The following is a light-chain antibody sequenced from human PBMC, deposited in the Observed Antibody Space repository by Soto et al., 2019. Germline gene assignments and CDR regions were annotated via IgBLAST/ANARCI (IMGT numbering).Light chain of an antibody. CDR2: EVS. J-gene: IGLJ3*02. CDR1: SSDVGGYNY. Sequence: QSALTQPPSASGSLGQSVTISCTGTSSDVGGYNYVSWYQQHPGKAPKLMIYEVSKQPSGVPDRLSGSKSGNTASLTVSGLQAEDEAEYYCSSFAGSNTYVLFGGGTKLTVL. V-gene: IGLV2-8*01. CDR3: SSFAGSNTYVL.